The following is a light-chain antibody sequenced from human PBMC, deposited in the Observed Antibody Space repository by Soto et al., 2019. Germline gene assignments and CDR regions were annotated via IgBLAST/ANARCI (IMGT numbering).Light chain of an antibody. V-gene: IGKV1-5*01. J-gene: IGKJ1*01. CDR1: EFISDW. CDR3: QHYNSYSRA. CDR2: DAS. Sequence: DVQMTQSPSTLSASVGDRVTMTCRASEFISDWLAWYQQKPGQAPKLLIYDASTLESGVPGRFSGSGVGIHFTLTISGLQPEDFATYHCQHYNSYSRAFGQGTKVDIK.